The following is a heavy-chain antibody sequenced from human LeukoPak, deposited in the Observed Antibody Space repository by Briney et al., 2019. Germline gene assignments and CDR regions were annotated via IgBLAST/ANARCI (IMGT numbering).Heavy chain of an antibody. J-gene: IGHJ5*02. CDR2: IYYSGST. Sequence: PSETLSLTCTASGGSISSSSYYWGWIRQPPGKGLEWIGSIYYSGSTYYNPSLKSRVTISVDTSKNQFSLKLSSVTAADTAVYYCARDSSLGWFDPWGQGTLVTVSS. D-gene: IGHD6-6*01. V-gene: IGHV4-39*07. CDR1: GGSISSSSYY. CDR3: ARDSSLGWFDP.